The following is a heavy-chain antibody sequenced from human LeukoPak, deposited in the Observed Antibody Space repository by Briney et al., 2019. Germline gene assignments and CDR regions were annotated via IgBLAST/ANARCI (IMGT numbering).Heavy chain of an antibody. CDR1: GGSSSGYY. D-gene: IGHD6-6*01. Sequence: SETLSLTCAVYGGSSSGYYWSWIRQPPGKGLERIGEINHSGSTNYNPSLKSRVTISVDTSKNQFSLKLSSVTAADTAVYYCARGRRSIAARFDYWGQGTLVTVSS. J-gene: IGHJ4*02. CDR3: ARGRRSIAARFDY. CDR2: INHSGST. V-gene: IGHV4-34*01.